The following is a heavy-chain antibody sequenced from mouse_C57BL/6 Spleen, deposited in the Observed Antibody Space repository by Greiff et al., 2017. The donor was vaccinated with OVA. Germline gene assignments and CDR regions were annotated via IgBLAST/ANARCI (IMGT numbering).Heavy chain of an antibody. D-gene: IGHD3-2*02. CDR1: GYTFTDYY. Sequence: VQLKQSGPVLVKPGASVKMSCKASGYTFTDYYMNWVKQSHGKSLEWIGVINPYNGGTSYNQKFKGKATLTVDKSSSTAYMELNSLTSEDSAVYYCASDSSGYDFDYWGQGTTLTVSS. J-gene: IGHJ2*01. CDR2: INPYNGGT. V-gene: IGHV1-19*01. CDR3: ASDSSGYDFDY.